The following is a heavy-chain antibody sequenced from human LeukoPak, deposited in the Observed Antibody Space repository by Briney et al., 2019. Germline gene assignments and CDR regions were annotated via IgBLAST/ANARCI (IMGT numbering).Heavy chain of an antibody. CDR2: INPSEGST. CDR3: ARSDKMHV. V-gene: IGHV1-46*01. J-gene: IGHJ6*02. CDR1: GYTFTSYH. Sequence: ASVKVSCKASGYTFTSYHTHWVRQVPGQGLEWMGVINPSEGSTDYAQKFQDRVSLTRDTSTSTVYMDLSRLRCEDTAVYYCARSDKMHVWGQGTTVTVSS.